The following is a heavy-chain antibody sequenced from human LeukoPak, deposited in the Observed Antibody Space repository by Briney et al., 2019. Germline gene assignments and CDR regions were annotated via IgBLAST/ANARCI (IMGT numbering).Heavy chain of an antibody. CDR2: ISSSSSYI. V-gene: IGHV3-21*01. D-gene: IGHD3-22*01. CDR3: ARGLMSYYDSSGNGY. Sequence: GGSLRLSCAASGFTFSSYSMNWVRQAPGKGLEWVSSISSSSSYIYYADSVKGRFTISRDNAKNSLYLQMNSLRAEDTAVYYCARGLMSYYDSSGNGYWGQGTLVTVSS. J-gene: IGHJ4*02. CDR1: GFTFSSYS.